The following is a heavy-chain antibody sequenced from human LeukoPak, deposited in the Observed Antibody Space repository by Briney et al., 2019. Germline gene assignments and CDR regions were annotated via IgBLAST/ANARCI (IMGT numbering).Heavy chain of an antibody. V-gene: IGHV1-69*05. CDR2: IIPIFGTA. D-gene: IGHD3-22*01. CDR3: AGADYYFDGSGYCSN. CDR1: GYTFTSYA. J-gene: IGHJ4*02. Sequence: SVKVSCKASGYTFTSYAISWVRQAPRQGLEWIGGIIPIFGTADYAQKFQGRVTITTDESTSTAYMELSSLRSEDTAVYYCAGADYYFDGSGYCSNWGQGTLVTVSS.